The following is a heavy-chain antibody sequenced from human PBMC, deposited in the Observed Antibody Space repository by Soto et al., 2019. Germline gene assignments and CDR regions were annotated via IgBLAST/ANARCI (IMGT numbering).Heavy chain of an antibody. CDR2: ISYDGSNK. D-gene: IGHD3-3*01. V-gene: IGHV3-30-3*01. CDR1: GFTFSSYA. CDR3: ARDPESQGFLDHGMDV. J-gene: IGHJ6*02. Sequence: GGSLRLSCAASGFTFSSYAMHWVRQAPGKGLEWVAVISYDGSNKYYADSVKGRFTISRDNSKNTLYLQMNSLRAEDTAVYYCARDPESQGFLDHGMDVWGQGTTVTVYS.